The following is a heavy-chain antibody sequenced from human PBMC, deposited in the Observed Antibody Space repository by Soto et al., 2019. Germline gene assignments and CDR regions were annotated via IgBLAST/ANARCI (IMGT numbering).Heavy chain of an antibody. CDR1: GFTFDDYG. CDR3: ARVRESYSSSWYPTTWFDP. V-gene: IGHV3-20*04. D-gene: IGHD6-13*01. Sequence: PGGSLRLSCAASGFTFDDYGMSWVRQAPGKGQERVSGINWNGGSTGYADSVKGRFTISRDNAKNSLYLQMNSLRAEDTALYYCARVRESYSSSWYPTTWFDPWGQGTLVTVPQ. J-gene: IGHJ5*02. CDR2: INWNGGST.